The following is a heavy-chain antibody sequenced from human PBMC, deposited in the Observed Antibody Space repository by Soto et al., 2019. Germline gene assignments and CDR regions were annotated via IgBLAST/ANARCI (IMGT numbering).Heavy chain of an antibody. CDR3: ARGYYDILTGYYGNFDY. V-gene: IGHV4-34*01. Sequence: PSEILSLTCAVYGGSFSGYYWSWIRQPPGKGLEWIGEINHSGSTNYNPSLKSRVTISVDTSKNQFSLKLSSVTAADTAVYYCARGYYDILTGYYGNFDYWGQGTLVPV. CDR2: INHSGST. D-gene: IGHD3-9*01. CDR1: GGSFSGYY. J-gene: IGHJ4*02.